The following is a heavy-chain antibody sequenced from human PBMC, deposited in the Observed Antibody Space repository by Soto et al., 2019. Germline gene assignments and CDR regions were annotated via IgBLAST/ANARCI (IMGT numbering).Heavy chain of an antibody. D-gene: IGHD7-27*01. CDR1: GGSFSGYY. CDR2: INHRGST. V-gene: IGHV4-34*01. J-gene: IGHJ5*02. CDR3: ARGRTYRRTGHYSRDVFDP. Sequence: PSETLSLTCAVYGGSFSGYYWSWIRQPPGKGLEWSGEINHRGSTNYNPSLKSRVTISVDTSKNQFSLMLSSVTAADKAVYFCARGRTYRRTGHYSRDVFDPWGQGNLVTVS.